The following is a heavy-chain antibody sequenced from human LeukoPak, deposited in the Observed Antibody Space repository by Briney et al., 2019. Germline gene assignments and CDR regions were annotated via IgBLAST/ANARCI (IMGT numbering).Heavy chain of an antibody. CDR2: IYYSGST. CDR3: ARETLFNYYDSRQYFDY. V-gene: IGHV4-39*07. J-gene: IGHJ4*02. D-gene: IGHD3-22*01. Sequence: PSETLSLTCTVSGGSISGSSYYWGWIRQPPGKGLEWIGSIYYSGSTYYNPSLKSRVTISVDTSKNQFSLKLSSVTAADTAVYYCARETLFNYYDSRQYFDYWGQGTLVTVSS. CDR1: GGSISGSSYY.